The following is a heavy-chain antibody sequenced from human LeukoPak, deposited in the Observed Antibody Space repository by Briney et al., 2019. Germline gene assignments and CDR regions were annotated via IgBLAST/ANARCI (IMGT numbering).Heavy chain of an antibody. CDR3: ARERRGYCSSTSCLNWFDP. Sequence: GGSLRLSCAASGFTFSSYSMNWVCQAPGKGLEWVSYISSSSSTIYYADSVKGRFTISRDNAKNSLYLQMNSLRDEDTAVYYCARERRGYCSSTSCLNWFDPWGQGTPVTVSS. J-gene: IGHJ5*02. CDR1: GFTFSSYS. V-gene: IGHV3-48*02. D-gene: IGHD2-2*01. CDR2: ISSSSSTI.